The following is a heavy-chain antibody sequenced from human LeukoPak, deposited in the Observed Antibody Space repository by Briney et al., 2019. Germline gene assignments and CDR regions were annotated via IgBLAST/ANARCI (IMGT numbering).Heavy chain of an antibody. V-gene: IGHV4-59*02. CDR1: GVSVSSFY. CDR3: ARDGGDYADAFDI. D-gene: IGHD4-17*01. J-gene: IGHJ3*02. CDR2: VHHTGRN. Sequence: PSETLSLTCSVFGVSVSSFYWSWIRQPPGKGLEWIGYVHHTGRNSYNPPLKSRVTMSVDTSKKQLSLKLSSVTAADTAVYYCARDGGDYADAFDIWGQGTQVTVSS.